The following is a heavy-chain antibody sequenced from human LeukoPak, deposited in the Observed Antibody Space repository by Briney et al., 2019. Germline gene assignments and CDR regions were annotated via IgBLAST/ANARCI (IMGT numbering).Heavy chain of an antibody. V-gene: IGHV1-69*06. CDR3: ARARGESYYDSSGYYYYKSFDY. CDR1: GFTFSSYA. D-gene: IGHD3-22*01. J-gene: IGHJ4*02. Sequence: GGSLRLSRAASGFTFSSYAISWVRQAPGQGLEWMGGIIPIFGTANYAQKFQGRVTITADKSTSTAYMELSSLRSEDTAVYYCARARGESYYDSSGYYYYKSFDYWGQGTLVTVSS. CDR2: IIPIFGTA.